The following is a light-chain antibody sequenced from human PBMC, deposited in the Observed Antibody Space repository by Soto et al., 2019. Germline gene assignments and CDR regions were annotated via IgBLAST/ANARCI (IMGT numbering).Light chain of an antibody. Sequence: EIVMTQSPATLSVSPGESATISCRASQSVTSNLAWFQQKPGQAPRLLIYGASARATGIPARFSGSGSVTDFTLTISSLQSEDFVVYYCQQYNNWPLTFGGGTKVAIK. CDR1: QSVTSN. CDR3: QQYNNWPLT. CDR2: GAS. V-gene: IGKV3-15*01. J-gene: IGKJ4*01.